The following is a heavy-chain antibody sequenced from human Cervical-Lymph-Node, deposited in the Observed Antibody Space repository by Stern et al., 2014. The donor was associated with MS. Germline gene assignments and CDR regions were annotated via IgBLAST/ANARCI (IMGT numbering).Heavy chain of an antibody. Sequence: MQLVESGAEVKKPGSSVRVSCKASGDTFSIYAFNWVRQAPGQGLEWMGGILPMFVTPNYAQKFLGRVTIIADESTSTMYLELSALNSEDTAVYYCARARSSFDRSTHFDYWGQGTQVTVSS. CDR3: ARARSSFDRSTHFDY. J-gene: IGHJ4*02. D-gene: IGHD2-2*01. V-gene: IGHV1-69*01. CDR2: ILPMFVTP. CDR1: GDTFSIYA.